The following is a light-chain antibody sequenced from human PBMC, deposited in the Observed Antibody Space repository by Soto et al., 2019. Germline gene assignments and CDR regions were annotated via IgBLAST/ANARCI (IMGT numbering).Light chain of an antibody. CDR1: SSNIGSNY. CDR2: SNY. J-gene: IGLJ2*01. V-gene: IGLV1-47*02. CDR3: AAWDDSLTVL. Sequence: QSVLTQPPSASGTPGQRVTISCSGSSSNIGSNYVYWYQQLPGTAPKLLIYSNYLRPSGVPDRFSGSKSGSSASLAISGLRSEDEADYYCAAWDDSLTVLFGGGTKL.